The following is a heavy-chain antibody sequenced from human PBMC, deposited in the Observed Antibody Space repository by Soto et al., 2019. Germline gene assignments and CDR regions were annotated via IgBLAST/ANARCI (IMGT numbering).Heavy chain of an antibody. D-gene: IGHD3-10*01. Sequence: QITLKESGPTLVKPTQTLTLTCTFSGFSLSTSGVGVGWIRQPPGKALEWLAFLYWDDDKRYSPSLKSRLTITEDTSIYHLLLTMTNLDPVDTAVYKHARPSLTRGTRGMVDYWGQGTLVTVAS. V-gene: IGHV2-5*02. CDR2: LYWDDDK. J-gene: IGHJ4*02. CDR3: ARPSLTRGTRGMVDY. CDR1: GFSLSTSGVG.